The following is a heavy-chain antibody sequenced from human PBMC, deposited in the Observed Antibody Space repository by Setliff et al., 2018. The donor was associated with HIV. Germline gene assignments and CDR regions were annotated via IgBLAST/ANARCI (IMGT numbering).Heavy chain of an antibody. V-gene: IGHV1-3*01. CDR1: GYTFTSYA. CDR2: INAGNGNT. Sequence: GASVKVSCKASGYTFTSYAMHWVRQAPGQWLEWMGWINAGNGNTKYSQKFQGRVTITRDTSASTAYMELSSLRSEDTAGYYCARVNWYYDFWCGSTRYYCYMDVWGKGTTVTVSS. J-gene: IGHJ6*03. D-gene: IGHD3-3*01. CDR3: ARVNWYYDFWCGSTRYYCYMDV.